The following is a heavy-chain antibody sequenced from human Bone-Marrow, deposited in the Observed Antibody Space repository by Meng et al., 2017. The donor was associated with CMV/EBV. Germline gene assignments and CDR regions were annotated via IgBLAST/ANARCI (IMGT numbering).Heavy chain of an antibody. D-gene: IGHD3-9*01. CDR1: GYTFTGYY. J-gene: IGHJ5*02. V-gene: IGHV1-2*02. CDR3: ARGKRMIRYFDWGFGWFDP. CDR2: INPNSGGT. Sequence: ASVKVSCKASGYTFTGYYMHRVRQAPGQGLEWMGWINPNSGGTNYAQKFQGRVTMTRDTSISTAYMELSRLRSDDTAVYYCARGKRMIRYFDWGFGWFDPWGQGTLVTVSS.